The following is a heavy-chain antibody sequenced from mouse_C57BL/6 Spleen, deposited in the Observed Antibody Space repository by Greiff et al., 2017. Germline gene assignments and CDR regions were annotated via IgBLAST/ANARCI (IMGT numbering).Heavy chain of an antibody. V-gene: IGHV5-12*01. D-gene: IGHD4-1*01. CDR3: ARQDWDYRYFDV. J-gene: IGHJ1*03. Sequence: DVKLVESGGGLVQPGGSLKLSCAASGFTFSDYYMYWVRQTPEKRLEWVAYISNGGGSTYYPDTVKGRFTISRDNAKNTLYLQMSRLKSEDTAMYYCARQDWDYRYFDVWGTGTTVTVSS. CDR2: ISNGGGST. CDR1: GFTFSDYY.